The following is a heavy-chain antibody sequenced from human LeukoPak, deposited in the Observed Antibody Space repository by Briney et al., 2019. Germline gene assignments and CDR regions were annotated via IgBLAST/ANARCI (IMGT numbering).Heavy chain of an antibody. V-gene: IGHV1-69*04. Sequence: GASVKVSCKASGGTFSSYAVSWVRQAPGQGLEWMGRIIPILGIANYAQKFQGRVTITADKSTSTAYMELSSLRSEDTAVYYCARDLGSSGYYSDWGQGTLVTVSS. CDR3: ARDLGSSGYYSD. CDR2: IIPILGIA. J-gene: IGHJ4*02. D-gene: IGHD3-22*01. CDR1: GGTFSSYA.